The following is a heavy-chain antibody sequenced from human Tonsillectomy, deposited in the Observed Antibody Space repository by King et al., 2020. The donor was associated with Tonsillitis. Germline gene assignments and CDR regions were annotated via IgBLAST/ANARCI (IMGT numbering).Heavy chain of an antibody. D-gene: IGHD2-15*01. CDR3: AGDGDVVGVGAAAVDYGMDV. J-gene: IGHJ6*02. CDR1: GYTFTGYY. V-gene: IGHV1-2*02. CDR2: INPNSGGT. Sequence: QLVQSGAEVKKPGASVMVSCKASGYTFTGYYMYWVRHAPGQGLERMGWINPNSGGTNYAQKFQGRVTMTRDTSISTAYMELSSLRSDDTAVEYCAGDGDVVGVGAAAVDYGMDVWGQGTTVTVSS.